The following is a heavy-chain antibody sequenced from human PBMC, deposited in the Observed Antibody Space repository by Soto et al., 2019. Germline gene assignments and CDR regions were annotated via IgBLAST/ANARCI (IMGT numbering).Heavy chain of an antibody. Sequence: QVQLQESGPGLVKPSDTLSLTCAVSGYSISSSNWWGWIRQPPGKGLEWIGYIYYSGSTYYNPSLKSRVTMSVETSKNQFSLKLSSVTAVDTAVYYCARNRYSSGWYEIDLWGRGTLFTVSS. CDR2: IYYSGST. D-gene: IGHD6-19*01. V-gene: IGHV4-28*01. J-gene: IGHJ2*01. CDR3: ARNRYSSGWYEIDL. CDR1: GYSISSSNW.